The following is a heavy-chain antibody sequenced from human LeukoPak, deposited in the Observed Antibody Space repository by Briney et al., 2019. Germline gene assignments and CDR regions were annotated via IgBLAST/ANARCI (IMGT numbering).Heavy chain of an antibody. CDR1: GGSFSGYY. Sequence: SETLSLTCAVYGGSFSGYYWSWIRQPPGKGLEWIGEINHSGSTNYNPSLKSRVTISVDTSKNQFSLKLSSVTAADTAVYYCARQGGSYYHFDYWGQGTLVTVSS. CDR2: INHSGST. CDR3: ARQGGSYYHFDY. V-gene: IGHV4-34*01. J-gene: IGHJ4*02. D-gene: IGHD1-26*01.